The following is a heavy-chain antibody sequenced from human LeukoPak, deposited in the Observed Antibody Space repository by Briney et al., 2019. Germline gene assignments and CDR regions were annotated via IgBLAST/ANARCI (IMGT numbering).Heavy chain of an antibody. CDR3: ARAEWPSLLPQG. D-gene: IGHD3-10*01. CDR2: INSDGSST. J-gene: IGHJ4*02. CDR1: GFTFSSSW. V-gene: IGHV3-74*01. Sequence: PGGSLRLSCAASGFTFSSSWIHWVRQAPGKGLVWVSRINSDGSSTSHADSVKGRFTISRDNAKNTLYLQMNSLRAEDTAVYYCARAEWPSLLPQGWGQGTLVTVSS.